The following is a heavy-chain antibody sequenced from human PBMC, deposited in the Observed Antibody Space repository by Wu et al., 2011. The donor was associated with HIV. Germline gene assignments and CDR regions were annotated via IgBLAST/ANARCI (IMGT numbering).Heavy chain of an antibody. Sequence: QVQLVQSGAGVKKPGSSVKVSCKASGGTFSSYAINWVRQAPGQGLEWMGGIIPIFGTTNYAQKFRGRVSITADKSTSTAYMELSSLRSEDTAVYYCARDLGDGYTLDYWGQGTLVTVSS. D-gene: IGHD5-24*01. J-gene: IGHJ4*02. CDR2: IIPIFGTT. V-gene: IGHV1-69*14. CDR3: ARDLGDGYTLDY. CDR1: GGTFSSYA.